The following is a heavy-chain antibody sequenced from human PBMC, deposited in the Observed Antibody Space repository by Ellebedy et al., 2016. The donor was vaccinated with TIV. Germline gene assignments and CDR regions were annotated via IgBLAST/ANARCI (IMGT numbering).Heavy chain of an antibody. CDR2: ISGSGGST. CDR1: GFTFSSYA. Sequence: LSLTCAASGFTFSSYAMSWVRQAPGKGLEWVSAISGSGGSTYYADSVKGRFTISRDNSKNTLYLQMNSLRAEDTAVYYCAKDPIDYGGNYEVEYFQHWGQGTLVTVSS. J-gene: IGHJ1*01. D-gene: IGHD4-23*01. CDR3: AKDPIDYGGNYEVEYFQH. V-gene: IGHV3-23*01.